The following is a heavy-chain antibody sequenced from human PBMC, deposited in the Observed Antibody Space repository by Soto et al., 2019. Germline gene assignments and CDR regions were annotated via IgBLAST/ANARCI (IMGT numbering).Heavy chain of an antibody. CDR3: ARDVGVGATGYFDY. Sequence: QVQLVESGGGVVQPGRSLRLSCAASGFTFSSYGMHWVRQAPGKGLEWVAVIWYDGSNKYYADSVKGRFTISRDNSKNTLYLQMNSLRAEDTAVYYCARDVGVGATGYFDYWGQGTLVTVSS. J-gene: IGHJ4*02. V-gene: IGHV3-33*01. D-gene: IGHD1-26*01. CDR1: GFTFSSYG. CDR2: IWYDGSNK.